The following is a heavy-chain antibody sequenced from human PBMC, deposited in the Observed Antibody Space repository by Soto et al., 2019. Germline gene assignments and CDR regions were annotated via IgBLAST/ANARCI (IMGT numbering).Heavy chain of an antibody. CDR2: VSIDGSNK. D-gene: IGHD6-19*01. CDR1: GFTVSRYP. J-gene: IGHJ4*02. V-gene: IGHV3-30-3*01. CDR3: AREWGDGYSSGFDY. Sequence: QVQLVESGGGVVQPGRSLRVSCAASGFTVSRYPMHWVRQAPGKGLEWVAIVSIDGSNKYYAESVKGRFTISRDNSKNTLYLQMNSLRAEDTAVYYCAREWGDGYSSGFDYWGQGALVTVSS.